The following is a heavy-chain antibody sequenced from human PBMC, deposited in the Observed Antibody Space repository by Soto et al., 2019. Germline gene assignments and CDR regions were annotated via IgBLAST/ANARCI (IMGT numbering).Heavy chain of an antibody. CDR2: ISSNGGST. CDR3: VKANGWPPYYYYGMDV. V-gene: IGHV3-64D*06. CDR1: GFTFSSYA. Sequence: HPGGSLRLSCSASGFTFSSYAMHWVRQAPGKGLEYVSAISSNGGSTYYADSVKGRFTISRDNSKNTLYLQMSSLRAEDTAVFYCVKANGWPPYYYYGMDVWGQGTTVTVSS. D-gene: IGHD2-8*01. J-gene: IGHJ6*02.